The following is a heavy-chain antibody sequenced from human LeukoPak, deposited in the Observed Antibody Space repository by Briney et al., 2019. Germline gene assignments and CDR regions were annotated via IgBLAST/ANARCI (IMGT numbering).Heavy chain of an antibody. CDR3: ARGGKIPLAGTRSPQYFQH. J-gene: IGHJ1*01. CDR2: IRYDGSNK. CDR1: GFTFSSYG. Sequence: GGSLRLSCAASGFTFSSYGMHWVRQAPGKGLEWVAFIRYDGSNKYYADSLKGRFTISRDNSKNTLYLQMNSLRPEDTAVYYCARGGKIPLAGTRSPQYFQHWGQGTLVTVSS. V-gene: IGHV3-30*02. D-gene: IGHD6-19*01.